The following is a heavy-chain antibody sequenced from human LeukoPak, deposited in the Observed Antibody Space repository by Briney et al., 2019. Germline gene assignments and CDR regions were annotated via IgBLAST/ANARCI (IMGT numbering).Heavy chain of an antibody. V-gene: IGHV3-21*01. Sequence: PGGSLRLSCAASGFTFSSYSMNWVRQAPGKGLEWVSSISSSSSYIYYADSVKGRFTISRDNAKNSLYLQMNSLRAEDTAVYYCARDIMAWGYGDYRGHRGVFDYWGQGTLVTVSS. CDR2: ISSSSSYI. D-gene: IGHD4-17*01. CDR3: ARDIMAWGYGDYRGHRGVFDY. J-gene: IGHJ4*02. CDR1: GFTFSSYS.